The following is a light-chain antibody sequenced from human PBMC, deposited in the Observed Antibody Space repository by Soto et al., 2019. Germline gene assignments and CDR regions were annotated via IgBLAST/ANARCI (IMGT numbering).Light chain of an antibody. CDR3: QQYDNLLA. J-gene: IGKJ4*01. V-gene: IGKV1-33*01. Sequence: DIDITHSPASLCASVGDRVTITCQASQDIRNYLNWYQQKPGKAPKLLIYDASNLETGVPSRFSGSGSGTDFTFTISSLQPEDIATYYCQQYDNLLAFGGGTKVDIK. CDR2: DAS. CDR1: QDIRNY.